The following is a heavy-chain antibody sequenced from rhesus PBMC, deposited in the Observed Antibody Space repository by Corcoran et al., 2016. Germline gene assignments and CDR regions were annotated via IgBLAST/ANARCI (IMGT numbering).Heavy chain of an antibody. Sequence: QLQLQESGPGLVKPSETLSVTCAVSGGSISSSYWSWIRQAPGKGLEWIGYIYGSGSSTNYNPSLRSRVTLSVDTSKNQLSLKLSSVTAADPAVYYCASSPGYYWYFDLWGPGTPITISS. J-gene: IGHJ2*01. CDR3: ASSPGYYWYFDL. CDR1: GGSISSSY. D-gene: IGHD3-28*01. CDR2: IYGSGSST. V-gene: IGHV4-169*02.